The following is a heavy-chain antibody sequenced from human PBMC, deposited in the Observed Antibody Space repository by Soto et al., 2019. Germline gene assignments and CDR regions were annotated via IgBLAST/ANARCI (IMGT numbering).Heavy chain of an antibody. CDR2: ISYDGSNK. V-gene: IGHV3-30*04. D-gene: IGHD2-2*01. CDR1: GFTFSSYA. CDR3: AKERMEQYQLLPFFDY. J-gene: IGHJ4*02. Sequence: PGGSLRLSCAASGFTFSSYATHWVRQAPGKGLEWVAVISYDGSNKYYADSVKGRFTISRDNSRNTLYLQMDSLRAEDTAVYYCAKERMEQYQLLPFFDYWGQGTLVTVSS.